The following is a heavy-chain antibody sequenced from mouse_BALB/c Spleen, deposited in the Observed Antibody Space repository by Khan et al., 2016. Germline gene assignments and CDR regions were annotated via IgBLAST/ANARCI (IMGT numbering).Heavy chain of an antibody. CDR2: IEPANGNT. V-gene: IGHV14-3*02. CDR3: ARSPYDDDVGVAY. J-gene: IGHJ3*01. Sequence: VQLKESGAELVKPGASVKLSCTASGFDIKDTYMHWVKQRPEQGLEWIGRIEPANGNTKYDPKFQGKATITADTSSNTSYLQLSSLTSEDTAVYYCARSPYDDDVGVAYWGQGTLVTVSA. CDR1: GFDIKDTY. D-gene: IGHD2-4*01.